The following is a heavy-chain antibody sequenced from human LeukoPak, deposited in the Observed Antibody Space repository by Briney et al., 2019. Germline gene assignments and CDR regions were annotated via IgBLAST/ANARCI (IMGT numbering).Heavy chain of an antibody. CDR2: IYPSDSDT. J-gene: IGHJ6*03. V-gene: IGHV5-51*01. CDR3: ARLVGYYYYMDV. D-gene: IGHD3-10*01. Sequence: GESLKISCQGSGFTFTNYWIAWVRQMPGKGLDWMGIIYPSDSDTRYSPSFQGQVTISADKSISTAYLQWSSLKASDTAMYYCARLVGYYYYMDVWGKGTTVTVSS. CDR1: GFTFTNYW.